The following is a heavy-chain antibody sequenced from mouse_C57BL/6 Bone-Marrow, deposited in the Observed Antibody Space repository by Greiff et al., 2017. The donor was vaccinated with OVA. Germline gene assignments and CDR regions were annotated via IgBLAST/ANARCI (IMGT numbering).Heavy chain of an antibody. D-gene: IGHD2-3*01. CDR1: GYAFSSSW. J-gene: IGHJ2*01. V-gene: IGHV1-82*01. Sequence: QVHVKQSGPELVKPGASVKISCKASGYAFSSSWMNWVKQRPGKGLEWIGRIYPGDGDTNYNGKFKGKATLTADKSSSTAYMQLSSLTSEDSAVYFCARHEVGYYASYFDYWGQGTTLTVSS. CDR2: IYPGDGDT. CDR3: ARHEVGYYASYFDY.